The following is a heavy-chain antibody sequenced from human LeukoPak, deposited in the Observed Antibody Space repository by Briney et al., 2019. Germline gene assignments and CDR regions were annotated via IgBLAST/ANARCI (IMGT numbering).Heavy chain of an antibody. CDR1: GFIFSDHY. CDR2: SRNKVQSYTA. CDR3: TRLASMGTYYYMDV. V-gene: IGHV3-72*01. D-gene: IGHD5-12*01. J-gene: IGHJ6*03. Sequence: GGSLRLSCAASGFIFSDHYMEWVRQAPGKGLEWVGRSRNKVQSYTAEYAASVKGRFTISRDVSKNSVYLEMNSLKTEDTAVYYCTRLASMGTYYYMDVWGKGTTVTISS.